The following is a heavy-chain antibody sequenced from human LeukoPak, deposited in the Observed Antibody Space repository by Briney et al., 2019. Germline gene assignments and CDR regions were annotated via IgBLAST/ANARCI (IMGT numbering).Heavy chain of an antibody. CDR2: ISSSSSYI. V-gene: IGHV3-21*01. Sequence: GGSLRLSCAASGFTFSSYSMNWVRQAPGKGLEGVSSISSSSSYIYYADSVKGRFTISRDNAKNSLYLQMNSLRAEDTAVYYCARGRGGYNDYFDYWGQGTLVTVSS. D-gene: IGHD5-24*01. J-gene: IGHJ4*02. CDR1: GFTFSSYS. CDR3: ARGRGGYNDYFDY.